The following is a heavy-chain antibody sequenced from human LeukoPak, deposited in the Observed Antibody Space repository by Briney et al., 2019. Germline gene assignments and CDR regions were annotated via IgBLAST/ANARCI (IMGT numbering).Heavy chain of an antibody. CDR3: ARHRSSATLFPFDY. D-gene: IGHD2-2*01. V-gene: IGHV4-4*09. CDR1: GGSISSYY. CDR2: IYTSGST. Sequence: PSETLSLTCTVSGGSISSYYWSWIRQPPGKGLERIGYIYTSGSTNYNPSLKSRVTISVDTSKNQFSLKLSSVTAADTAVYYCARHRSSATLFPFDYWGQGTLVTVSP. J-gene: IGHJ4*02.